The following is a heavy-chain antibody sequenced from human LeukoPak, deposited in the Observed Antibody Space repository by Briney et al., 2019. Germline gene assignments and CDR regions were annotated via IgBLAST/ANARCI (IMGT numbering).Heavy chain of an antibody. CDR3: AKDRGRYYDSSGYSDLDY. D-gene: IGHD3-22*01. CDR2: IRYDGSNK. CDR1: GFTFSSYG. Sequence: GGSLRLSCAASGFTFSSYGMHWVRQAPGKGLDWVAFIRYDGSNKYYADSVKGRFTISRDNSKNTLYLQMNSLGAEDTAVYYCAKDRGRYYDSSGYSDLDYWGQGTLVTVSS. J-gene: IGHJ4*02. V-gene: IGHV3-30*02.